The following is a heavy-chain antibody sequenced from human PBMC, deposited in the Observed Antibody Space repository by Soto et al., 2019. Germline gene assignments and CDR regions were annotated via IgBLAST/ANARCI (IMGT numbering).Heavy chain of an antibody. CDR2: ISAYNGNT. D-gene: IGHD3-3*01. CDR3: ARDGSPNFWSGYYTGDWFDP. J-gene: IGHJ5*02. V-gene: IGHV1-18*01. Sequence: GASVKVSCKAPGYTFTSYGISWVRQAPGQGLEWMGWISAYNGNTNYAQKLQGRVTMTTDTSTSTAYMELRSLRFDDTVVYYCARDGSPNFWSGYYTGDWFDPWGQGTLVTVSS. CDR1: GYTFTSYG.